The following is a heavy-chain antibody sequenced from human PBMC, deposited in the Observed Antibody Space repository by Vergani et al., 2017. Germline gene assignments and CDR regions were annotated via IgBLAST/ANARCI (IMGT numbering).Heavy chain of an antibody. D-gene: IGHD3-10*01. V-gene: IGHV1-18*01. CDR2: ISGYSGNT. CDR3: ARDPTSGDFGEPYEVQDGFDT. J-gene: IGHJ3*02. Sequence: QVQLVQSGAEVTKPGASVKVSCKASGYRFSSYGVSWVRQAPGQGLEWMGWISGYSGNTNYAQRFQDRISMSTDISTTTAYMELRSLRSDDTAVYFCARDPTSGDFGEPYEVQDGFDTWGQGTLVTVSS. CDR1: GYRFSSYG.